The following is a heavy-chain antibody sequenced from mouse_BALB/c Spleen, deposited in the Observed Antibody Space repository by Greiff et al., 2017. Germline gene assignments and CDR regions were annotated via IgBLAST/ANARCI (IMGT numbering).Heavy chain of an antibody. Sequence: EVQLVESGGGLVKLGGSLKLSCAASGFTFSSYYMSWVRQTPEKRLELVAAINSNGGSTYYPDTVKGRFTISRDNAKNPLYLQMSSLKSEDTALYYCARLDGYYGAWFAYWGQGTLVTVSA. CDR3: ARLDGYYGAWFAY. D-gene: IGHD2-3*01. CDR2: INSNGGST. J-gene: IGHJ3*01. V-gene: IGHV5-6-2*01. CDR1: GFTFSSYY.